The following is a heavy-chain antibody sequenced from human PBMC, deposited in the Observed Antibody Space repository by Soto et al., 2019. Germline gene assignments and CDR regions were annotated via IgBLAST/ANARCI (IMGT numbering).Heavy chain of an antibody. CDR3: ARGGASVTTPFDY. Sequence: QVQLVETGGGLVKPGGPLRLSCAASGFAFSDPYMSWIRQAPGKGPAWISYISSSGRTIYYAVSVKGRFTISRDNAKKSLYLQMDSLSADDTAVYYCARGGASVTTPFDYWGQGTQVTVSS. V-gene: IGHV3-11*01. CDR1: GFAFSDPY. CDR2: ISSSGRTI. D-gene: IGHD4-17*01. J-gene: IGHJ4*02.